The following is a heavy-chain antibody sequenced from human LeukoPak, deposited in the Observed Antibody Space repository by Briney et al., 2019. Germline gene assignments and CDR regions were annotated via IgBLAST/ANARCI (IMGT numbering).Heavy chain of an antibody. CDR1: GFTFSSYS. V-gene: IGHV3-48*01. D-gene: IGHD5-24*01. CDR3: ARHRNGYNGNHDAFDI. Sequence: GGSLRLSCAASGFTFSSYSMNWVRQAPGKGLEWVSYISSSSSTIYYADSVKGRFTISRDNAKNSLYLQMNSLRAEDTAVYYCARHRNGYNGNHDAFDIWGQGTMVTVSS. CDR2: ISSSSSTI. J-gene: IGHJ3*02.